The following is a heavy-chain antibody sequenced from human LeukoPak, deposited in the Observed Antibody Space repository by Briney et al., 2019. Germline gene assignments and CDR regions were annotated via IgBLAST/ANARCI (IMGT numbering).Heavy chain of an antibody. CDR2: ISSSSSYI. CDR3: RSSAPRIVGASKGLSD. CDR1: GFTLSSYR. J-gene: IGHJ4*02. V-gene: IGHV3-21*04. Sequence: GGALRLSCAAPGFTLSSYRMSWVRQAPGKGLEWVSSISSSSSYIYYAPSVASRFTISRYNAKISLYLQMKRLRAEDTAVYYCRSSAPRIVGASKGLSDWGQGCLVTVSS. D-gene: IGHD1-26*01.